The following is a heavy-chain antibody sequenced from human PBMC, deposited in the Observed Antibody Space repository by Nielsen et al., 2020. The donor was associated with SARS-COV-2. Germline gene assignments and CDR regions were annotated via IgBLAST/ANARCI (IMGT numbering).Heavy chain of an antibody. CDR3: ARGPGDCSGGNCYSAVGGYTYFYFGMDV. Sequence: GGSLRLSCAASGFTFSSYSMNWVRQAPGKGLEWVSSISSSSSYIYYADSVKGRFTISRDNAKNSLYLQMNSLRAEDTAVYYCARGPGDCSGGNCYSAVGGYTYFYFGMDVWGQGTTVIVSS. CDR2: ISSSSSYI. D-gene: IGHD2-15*01. J-gene: IGHJ6*02. V-gene: IGHV3-21*01. CDR1: GFTFSSYS.